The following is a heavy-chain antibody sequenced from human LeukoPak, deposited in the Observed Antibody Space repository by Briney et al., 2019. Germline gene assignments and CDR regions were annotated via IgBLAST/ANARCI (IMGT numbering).Heavy chain of an antibody. D-gene: IGHD6-13*01. Sequence: PGRSLRLSCAASGFTFDDYAMHWVRQAPGKGLEWVSTISWNSGSIGYADSVKGRFTISRDNAKNSLYLQMNSLKAEDTAFYYCAKGIAADKFPPIDYWGQGTLVTVSS. CDR3: AKGIAADKFPPIDY. CDR2: ISWNSGSI. J-gene: IGHJ4*02. CDR1: GFTFDDYA. V-gene: IGHV3-9*01.